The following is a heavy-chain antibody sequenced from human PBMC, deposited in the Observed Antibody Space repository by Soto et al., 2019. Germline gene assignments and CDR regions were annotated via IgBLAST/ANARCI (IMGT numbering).Heavy chain of an antibody. CDR1: GGSITSYF. D-gene: IGHD2-21*02. V-gene: IGHV4-59*01. Sequence: SETLSLTCTVSGGSITSYFWTWIRQPPGKGLEWIGNIYYSGSTNYSPSLKSRVTISVDTSRNQFSLKLSSVTAADTAVYYCARWFHCGGDCYYLDYWGRGALVTVSS. J-gene: IGHJ4*02. CDR3: ARWFHCGGDCYYLDY. CDR2: IYYSGST.